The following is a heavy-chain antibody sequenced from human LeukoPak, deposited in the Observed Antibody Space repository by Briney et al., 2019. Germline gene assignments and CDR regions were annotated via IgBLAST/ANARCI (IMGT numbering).Heavy chain of an antibody. D-gene: IGHD1-26*01. Sequence: SQTLSLTCTVSGGSISSGSYYWSWIRQPAGKGLEWIGCMYTSGSTKYNPSLKSRVTISVDTSKNQFSLNLSSVTAADTAVYYCARERWGLLSTYFDYWGQGTLVTVSS. CDR2: MYTSGST. CDR3: ARERWGLLSTYFDY. CDR1: GGSISSGSYY. V-gene: IGHV4-61*02. J-gene: IGHJ4*02.